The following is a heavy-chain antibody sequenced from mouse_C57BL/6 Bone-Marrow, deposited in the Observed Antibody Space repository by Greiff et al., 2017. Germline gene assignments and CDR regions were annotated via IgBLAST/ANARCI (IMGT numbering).Heavy chain of an antibody. D-gene: IGHD1-1*01. CDR2: IVPENGDT. V-gene: IGHV14-4*01. Sequence: EVQLQQSGAELVRPGASVKLSCTASGFNIKDDYMHWVKQRPEQGLEWIGWIVPENGDTEYASKFQGKATITADTSSNTAYLQLSSLTSEDTAVYYCTTGYYYGSPPFAYWGQGTLVTVAA. J-gene: IGHJ3*01. CDR1: GFNIKDDY. CDR3: TTGYYYGSPPFAY.